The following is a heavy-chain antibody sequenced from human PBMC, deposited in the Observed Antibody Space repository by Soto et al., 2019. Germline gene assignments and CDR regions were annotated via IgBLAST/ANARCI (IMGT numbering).Heavy chain of an antibody. CDR1: GGSISSYY. CDR3: ARTLSEVHSSSPLFDY. D-gene: IGHD6-6*01. CDR2: IYYSGST. V-gene: IGHV4-59*12. Sequence: SETLSLTCTVSGGSISSYYWIWIRQPQEKGLEWIGYIYYSGSTYYNPTLKSRVTISVDTSKNQFSLKLSSVTAADTAVYYCARTLSEVHSSSPLFDYWVQGTLVTVSS. J-gene: IGHJ4*02.